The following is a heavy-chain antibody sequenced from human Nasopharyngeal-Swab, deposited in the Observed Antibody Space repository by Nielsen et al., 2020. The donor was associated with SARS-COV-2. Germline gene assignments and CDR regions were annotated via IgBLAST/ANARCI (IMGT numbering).Heavy chain of an antibody. CDR1: GYTFTSYD. D-gene: IGHD3-22*01. J-gene: IGHJ6*02. CDR2: MNPNSGNT. CDR3: ASQGGGDYYDSRRYYNYVMDV. V-gene: IGHV1-8*01. Sequence: ASVKVSCKASGYTFTSYDINWVRQATGQGLEWMGWMNPNSGNTGYAQKFQGRVTMTRNTSISTAYMELSSLRSEDTAVYYCASQGGGDYYDSRRYYNYVMDVWGQGTTVTVSS.